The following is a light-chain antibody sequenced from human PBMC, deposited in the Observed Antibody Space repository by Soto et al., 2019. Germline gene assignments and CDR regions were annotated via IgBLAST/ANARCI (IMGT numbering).Light chain of an antibody. CDR3: QQYYNTPYT. Sequence: DIGMTQSPDSLAVSLGERATIYCKSSQSVLYSSNNKHYLAWYQQKPGQPPKLLIFWAYTRESGVPDRFSGSGSGTDFTLTSSSLQAEDVAVYYCQQYYNTPYTFGQGTKLEIK. CDR2: WAY. J-gene: IGKJ2*01. CDR1: QSVLYSSNNKHY. V-gene: IGKV4-1*01.